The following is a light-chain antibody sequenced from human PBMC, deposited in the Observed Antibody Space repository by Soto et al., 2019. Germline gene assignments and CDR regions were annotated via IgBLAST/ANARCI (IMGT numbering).Light chain of an antibody. V-gene: IGLV2-11*01. CDR3: CSYAGSYSYV. J-gene: IGLJ1*01. CDR1: SYDVGDYKY. CDR2: DIS. Sequence: QSALTQPRSVSGSPGQSVTISCTGTSYDVGDYKYVSWYRQLPGKAPKLIIYDISERPSGVPDRFSGSKSGNTASLTISGLQAEDEADYYCCSYAGSYSYVFRTGTKLTVL.